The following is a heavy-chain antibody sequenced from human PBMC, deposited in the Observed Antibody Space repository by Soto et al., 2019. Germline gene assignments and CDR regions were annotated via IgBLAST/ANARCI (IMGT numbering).Heavy chain of an antibody. CDR1: GGSISSYY. J-gene: IGHJ4*02. D-gene: IGHD3-16*01. CDR2: INHSGST. CDR3: ARRYGSGLAY. Sequence: SETLSLTCTVSGGSISSYYWNWIRQPPGKGLEWIGEINHSGSTNYNPSLKSRVTISVDTSKNQFSLKLSSVTAADTAVYYCARRYGSGLAYGVQGTLVPVSA. V-gene: IGHV4-59*08.